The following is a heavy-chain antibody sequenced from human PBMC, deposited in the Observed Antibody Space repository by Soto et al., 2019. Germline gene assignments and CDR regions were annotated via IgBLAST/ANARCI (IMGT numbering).Heavy chain of an antibody. CDR3: AREYGSTLYLDY. CDR1: GFTFSSYN. V-gene: IGHV3-33*01. Sequence: GGSLRLSCAASGFTFSSYNMHWVRQAPGKGPEWMAVMWYDVNTKFYADSVKGRFTISRDNSKNTLFLQVNSLRAEDTAVYYCAREYGSTLYLDYWGQGTLVTVSS. J-gene: IGHJ4*02. D-gene: IGHD6-13*01. CDR2: MWYDVNTK.